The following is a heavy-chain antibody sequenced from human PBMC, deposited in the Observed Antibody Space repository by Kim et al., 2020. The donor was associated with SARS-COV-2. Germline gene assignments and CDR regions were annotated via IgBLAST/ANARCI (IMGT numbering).Heavy chain of an antibody. Sequence: SVKVSCKASGGTFGTYTITWVRQATGQGLEWMGGIIPIFGTPDYAQNFQGRVTISADESTTTAYMELSSLRSEDTAVYYCAKKEIVGPLDYWGQGTLVTVSS. V-gene: IGHV1-69*13. D-gene: IGHD2-15*01. J-gene: IGHJ4*02. CDR3: AKKEIVGPLDY. CDR2: IIPIFGTP. CDR1: GGTFGTYT.